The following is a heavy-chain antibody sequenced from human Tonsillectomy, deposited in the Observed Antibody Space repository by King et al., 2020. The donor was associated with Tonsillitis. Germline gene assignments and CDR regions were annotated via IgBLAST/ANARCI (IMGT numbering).Heavy chain of an antibody. CDR3: AKDLMTTVTSLNSAAIDH. Sequence: VQRVESGGGSVQPGGSLRLSCAASGFTFSNYAMNWVRPAPGEGLEWGSGVSGSGGSTYYADAVNGLLPGSRENSKNTLFLQMNSPRAEDTAVYYCAKDLMTTVTSLNSAAIDHWGQGTLVTVSS. CDR1: GFTFSNYA. D-gene: IGHD4-11*01. J-gene: IGHJ4*02. V-gene: IGHV3-23*04. CDR2: VSGSGGST.